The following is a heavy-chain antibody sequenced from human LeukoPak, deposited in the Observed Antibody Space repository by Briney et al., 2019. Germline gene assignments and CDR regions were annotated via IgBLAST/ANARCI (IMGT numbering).Heavy chain of an antibody. Sequence: PSETLSLTCTVSGGSISSYYWSWIRQPPGKGLEWIGYIYYSGSTNYNPSLKSRVTISVDTSRNQFSLKLSSVTAADTAVYYCARGLWFGDENPPYFDYWGQGILVTVS. CDR3: ARGLWFGDENPPYFDY. J-gene: IGHJ4*02. V-gene: IGHV4-59*08. CDR1: GGSISSYY. CDR2: IYYSGST. D-gene: IGHD3-10*01.